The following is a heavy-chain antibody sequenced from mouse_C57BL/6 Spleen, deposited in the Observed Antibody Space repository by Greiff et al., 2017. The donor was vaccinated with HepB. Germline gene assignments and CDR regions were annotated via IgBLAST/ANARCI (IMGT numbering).Heavy chain of an antibody. Sequence: VKLMESGPGLVQPSQSLSITCTVSGFSLTSYGVHWVRQSPGKGLEWLGVIWRGGSTDYNEAFMSRLSITKDNSKSQVFFKMNSLQADDTAIYYCAKEREYGNYEDYYAMDYWGQGTSVTVSS. CDR3: AKEREYGNYEDYYAMDY. CDR1: GFSLTSYG. CDR2: IWRGGST. V-gene: IGHV2-5*01. J-gene: IGHJ4*01. D-gene: IGHD2-1*01.